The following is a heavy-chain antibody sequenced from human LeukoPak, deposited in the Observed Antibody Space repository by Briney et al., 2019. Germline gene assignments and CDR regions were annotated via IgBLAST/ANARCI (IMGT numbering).Heavy chain of an antibody. CDR2: ISGSGGST. Sequence: GGSLRLSCAASGFTFSSYAMSWVRQAPGKGLEWVSAISGSGGSTYYADSVKGRFTISRDNSKNTLYLQMNSLGAEDTAVYYCAKENYYDSSGYYSRGNWFDPWGQGTLVTVSS. CDR1: GFTFSSYA. CDR3: AKENYYDSSGYYSRGNWFDP. V-gene: IGHV3-23*01. J-gene: IGHJ5*02. D-gene: IGHD3-22*01.